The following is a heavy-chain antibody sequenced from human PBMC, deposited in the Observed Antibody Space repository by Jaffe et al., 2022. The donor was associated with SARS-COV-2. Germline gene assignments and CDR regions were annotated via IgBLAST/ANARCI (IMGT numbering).Heavy chain of an antibody. Sequence: EVQLVESGGGLVQPGGSLRLSCAASGFTFDNHAMNWVRQAPGKGLEWVSGICRSDDTYYAHSVKGRFTISRDNSKNTVYLQMNSLRAEDTAVYYCAKGDGGGSCYSPLMGWGQGTRVTVSS. CDR1: GFTFDNHA. CDR2: ICRSDDT. V-gene: IGHV3-23*04. D-gene: IGHD2-15*01. CDR3: AKGDGGGSCYSPLMG. J-gene: IGHJ4*02.